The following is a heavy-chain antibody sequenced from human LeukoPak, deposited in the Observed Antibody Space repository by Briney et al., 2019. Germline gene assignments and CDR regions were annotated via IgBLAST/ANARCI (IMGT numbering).Heavy chain of an antibody. Sequence: ASVKVSCKASGYTFTSYGISWVRQAPGQGLEWMGWISAYNGNTNYAQKLQGRVTMTTDTSTSTAYMELRSLRSDDTAVYYCARDEALLPKTERNYYYYYGMDVWGQGTTGTVSS. J-gene: IGHJ6*02. D-gene: IGHD2-15*01. CDR2: ISAYNGNT. CDR1: GYTFTSYG. CDR3: ARDEALLPKTERNYYYYYGMDV. V-gene: IGHV1-18*01.